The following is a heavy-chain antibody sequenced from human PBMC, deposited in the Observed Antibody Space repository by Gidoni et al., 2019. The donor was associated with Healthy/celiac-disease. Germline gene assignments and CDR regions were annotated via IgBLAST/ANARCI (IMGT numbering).Heavy chain of an antibody. V-gene: IGHV3-53*02. J-gene: IGHJ4*02. D-gene: IGHD6-19*01. CDR2: IYSGGST. CDR1: GFTVSSNY. CDR3: ARVRGYSSGSLLGYFDY. Sequence: EVQLVETGGGLIQPGGSLRLSCADSGFTVSSNYMSWVRQAPGKGLEGVSVIYSGGSTYYADSVKGRFTISRDNSKNTLYLQMNSLRAEDTAVYYCARVRGYSSGSLLGYFDYWGQGTLVTVSS.